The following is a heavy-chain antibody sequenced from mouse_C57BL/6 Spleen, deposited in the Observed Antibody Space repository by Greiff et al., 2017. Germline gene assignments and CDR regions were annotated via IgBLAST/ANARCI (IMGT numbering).Heavy chain of an antibody. D-gene: IGHD2-1*01. J-gene: IGHJ4*01. Sequence: EVQLQQSGPELVKPGASVKISCKASGYTFTDYNMDWVKQSPGKSLEWIGDINPNNGGTIYNQKFKGKATLPVDKSSSTAYMEHRSLTSEDTAVYYCARRYYGSDRDYYAMDYWGQGTSVTVSS. CDR2: INPNNGGT. V-gene: IGHV1-18*01. CDR1: GYTFTDYN. CDR3: ARRYYGSDRDYYAMDY.